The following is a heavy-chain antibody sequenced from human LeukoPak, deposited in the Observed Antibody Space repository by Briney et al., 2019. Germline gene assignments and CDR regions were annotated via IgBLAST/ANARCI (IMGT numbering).Heavy chain of an antibody. J-gene: IGHJ4*02. D-gene: IGHD3-22*01. Sequence: GSLRLSCAASGFTFSSYAMSWVRQPPGKGLEWIGEINHSGSTNYNPSLKSRVTISVDTSKNQFSLKLSSVTAADTAVYYCARGGFDSGYYPHFDYWGQGTLVTVSS. V-gene: IGHV4-34*01. CDR1: GFTFSSYA. CDR2: INHSGST. CDR3: ARGGFDSGYYPHFDY.